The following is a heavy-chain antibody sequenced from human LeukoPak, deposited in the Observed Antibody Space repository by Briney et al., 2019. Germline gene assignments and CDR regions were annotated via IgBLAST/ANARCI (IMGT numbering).Heavy chain of an antibody. J-gene: IGHJ6*03. CDR1: GGSISSSSYY. CDR3: ASQDESGCDYEVSYYYYYMDV. Sequence: SETLSLTCTVSGGSISSSSYYWGWIRQPPGKGLEWIGSIYYSGSTYYNPSLKSRVTISVDTSKNQFSLKLSSLPAEATAVYYCASQDESGCDYEVSYYYYYMDVWGQGTTVTVSS. CDR2: IYYSGST. D-gene: IGHD5-12*01. V-gene: IGHV4-39*01.